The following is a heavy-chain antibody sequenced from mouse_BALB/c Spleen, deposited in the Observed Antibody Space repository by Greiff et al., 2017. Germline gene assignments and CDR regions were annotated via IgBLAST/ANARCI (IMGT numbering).Heavy chain of an antibody. Sequence: EVKLVESGGGLVKPGGSLKLSCAASGFTFSDYYMYWVRQTPEKRLEWVATISDGGSYTYYPDSVKGRFTISRDNAKNNLYLQMSSLKSEDTAMYYCARNWDEDAMDYWGQGTSVTVSS. D-gene: IGHD4-1*01. V-gene: IGHV5-4*02. CDR2: ISDGGSYT. J-gene: IGHJ4*01. CDR1: GFTFSDYY. CDR3: ARNWDEDAMDY.